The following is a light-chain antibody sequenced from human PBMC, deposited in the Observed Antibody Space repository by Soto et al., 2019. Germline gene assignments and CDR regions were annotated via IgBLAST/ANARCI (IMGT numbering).Light chain of an antibody. CDR2: VDS. CDR3: QVWDTISDHYV. J-gene: IGLJ1*01. CDR1: NIESKS. Sequence: SYELTQPPSVSVAPGQTARITCGGNNIESKSVHWSQQRPGQAPVLVIYVDSDRPSGIPDRFSASTSGNTAALTISRVEAGDEADYYCQVWDTISDHYVFGSGTKLTVL. V-gene: IGLV3-21*02.